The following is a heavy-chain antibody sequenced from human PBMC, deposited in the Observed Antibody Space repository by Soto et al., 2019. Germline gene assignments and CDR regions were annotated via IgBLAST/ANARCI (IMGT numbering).Heavy chain of an antibody. J-gene: IGHJ5*02. V-gene: IGHV4-59*01. CDR3: ARLVEYSSSWYEPNCFDP. D-gene: IGHD6-13*01. Sequence: SETLSLTCTVSGGSISSYYWSWIRQPPGKGLEWIGYIYYSGSTNYNPSLKSRVTISVDTSKNQFSLKLSSVTAADTAVFYCARLVEYSSSWYEPNCFDPWGQGTLVTVSS. CDR2: IYYSGST. CDR1: GGSISSYY.